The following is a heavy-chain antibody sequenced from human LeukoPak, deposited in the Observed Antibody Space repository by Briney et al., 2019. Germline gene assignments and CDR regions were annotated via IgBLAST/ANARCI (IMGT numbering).Heavy chain of an antibody. CDR2: ISSSSRTI. J-gene: IGHJ4*02. V-gene: IGHV3-48*02. D-gene: IGHD3-10*01. CDR3: AREYGSGTPDFDY. CDR1: GFTFSNSD. Sequence: GGSLRLSCAASGFTFSNSDMNWVGQAPGKGLEWVSHISSSSRTIYYADSVKGRFTVSRDNAKNSLYLQMNSLRDEDTAVYYCAREYGSGTPDFDYWGQGTLVSVSS.